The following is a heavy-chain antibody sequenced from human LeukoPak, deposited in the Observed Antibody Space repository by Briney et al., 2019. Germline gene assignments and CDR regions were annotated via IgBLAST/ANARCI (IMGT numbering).Heavy chain of an antibody. J-gene: IGHJ4*02. CDR3: AQGEMATIDY. CDR2: ISYDGSNK. Sequence: GGSLRLSCAASGFTFSSYAMHWVRQAPGKGLEWVAVISYDGSNKYYADSVKGRFTISRDNSKNTLYLQMNSLRAEDTAVYYCAQGEMATIDYWGQGTLVTVSS. CDR1: GFTFSSYA. D-gene: IGHD5-24*01. V-gene: IGHV3-30*04.